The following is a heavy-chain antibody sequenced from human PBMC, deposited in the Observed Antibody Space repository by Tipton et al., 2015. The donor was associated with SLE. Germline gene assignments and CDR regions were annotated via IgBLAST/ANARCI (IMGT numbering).Heavy chain of an antibody. CDR2: ISTYNGKT. CDR1: DYTFTSYG. D-gene: IGHD5-18*01. V-gene: IGHV1-18*01. J-gene: IGHJ3*02. CDR3: ARDGDTAIGAFDI. Sequence: QLVKSGAEVKKPGASVKVSCKASDYTFTSYGISWVRQAPGQGLEWMGWISTYNGKTNYAHKVKGRVTMTTDTSTRTAFMELRSLRSDDTAVYYCARDGDTAIGAFDIWGQGTMVTVSS.